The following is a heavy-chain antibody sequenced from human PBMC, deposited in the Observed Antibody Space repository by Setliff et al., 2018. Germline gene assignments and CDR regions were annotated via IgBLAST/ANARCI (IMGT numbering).Heavy chain of an antibody. D-gene: IGHD4-17*01. CDR1: GGSISSSNYY. CDR3: ARETTMTYYFYYMDV. Sequence: SETLSLTCTVSGGSISSSNYYWGWIRQPPGKGLEWIGSIYHRGSTYYNPSLKSRVTISVDTSNNHFSLKLSSVTAADTAVYYCARETTMTYYFYYMDVWGKGTTVTVSS. V-gene: IGHV4-39*02. J-gene: IGHJ6*03. CDR2: IYHRGST.